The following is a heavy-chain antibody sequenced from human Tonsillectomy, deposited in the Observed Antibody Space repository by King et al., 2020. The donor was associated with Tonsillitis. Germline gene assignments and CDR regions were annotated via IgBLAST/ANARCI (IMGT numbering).Heavy chain of an antibody. D-gene: IGHD2-2*02. CDR2: INPSGGST. CDR3: ARPYQPLLYPXAAFDI. J-gene: IGHJ3*02. V-gene: IGHV1-46*03. Sequence: VQLVESGAEVKKPGASVKVSCKASGYTFTSYYMHWVRQAPGQGLEWMGIINPSGGSTSYAQKFQGRVTMTRDTSTSTVYMELSSPRSEDTAVYYCARPYQPLLYPXAAFDIWGQGTMVTVSS. CDR1: GYTFTSYY.